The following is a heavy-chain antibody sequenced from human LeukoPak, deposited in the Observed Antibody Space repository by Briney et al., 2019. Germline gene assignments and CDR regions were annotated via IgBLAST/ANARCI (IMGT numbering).Heavy chain of an antibody. V-gene: IGHV1-69*13. Sequence: GASVKVSCNASVYTFSNYGIRLVRQAPGQGLEWMGRIMPIFGVTKYAQKFQGRVTITADESTTTGYMELNNLRSEDTAIYYCSPRPTIWKEPTGFAESWGQGTLVIASS. D-gene: IGHD1-14*01. CDR2: IMPIFGVT. CDR1: VYTFSNYG. J-gene: IGHJ5*02. CDR3: SPRPTIWKEPTGFAES.